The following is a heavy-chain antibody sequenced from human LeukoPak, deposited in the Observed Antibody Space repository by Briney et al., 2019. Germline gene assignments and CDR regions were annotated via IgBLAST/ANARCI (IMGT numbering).Heavy chain of an antibody. CDR1: GFTFSSYA. CDR2: INSDGSST. J-gene: IGHJ4*02. Sequence: GGSLRLSCAASGFTFSSYAMSWVRQAPGKGLEWVSRINSDGSSTSYADSVKGRFTISRDNAKNTLYLQMNSLRAEDTAVYYCARTLYSSGWYFPFDYWGQGTLVTVSS. CDR3: ARTLYSSGWYFPFDY. D-gene: IGHD6-19*01. V-gene: IGHV3-74*01.